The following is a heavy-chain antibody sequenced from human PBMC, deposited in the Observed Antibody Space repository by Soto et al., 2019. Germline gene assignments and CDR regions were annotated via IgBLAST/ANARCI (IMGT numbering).Heavy chain of an antibody. J-gene: IGHJ6*02. CDR3: ARLSGYSYGPYYYYYGMGV. Sequence: SVKVSCKASGGTFSSYAISWVRQAPGQGLEWMGGIIPIFGTANYAQKFQGRVTITADESTSTAYMELSSLRSEDTAVYYCARLSGYSYGPYYYYYGMGVWGQGTTVTVSS. CDR2: IIPIFGTA. V-gene: IGHV1-69*13. CDR1: GGTFSSYA. D-gene: IGHD5-18*01.